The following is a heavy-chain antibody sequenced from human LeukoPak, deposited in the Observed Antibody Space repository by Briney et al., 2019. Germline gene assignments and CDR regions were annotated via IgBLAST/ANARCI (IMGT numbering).Heavy chain of an antibody. CDR1: GFTFGSYA. J-gene: IGHJ4*02. CDR3: AKVRYTGSLPGSFPGRNYFDS. V-gene: IGHV3-23*01. D-gene: IGHD1-26*01. Sequence: GGSLRLSCAASGFTFGSYAMSWVRQAPGTGREWVSSFGAGGDRTYSADSVKGRFTISRDNSKKTLYLQMNSLRAEDTAIYYCAKVRYTGSLPGSFPGRNYFDSWGQGTLVTVSS. CDR2: FGAGGDRT.